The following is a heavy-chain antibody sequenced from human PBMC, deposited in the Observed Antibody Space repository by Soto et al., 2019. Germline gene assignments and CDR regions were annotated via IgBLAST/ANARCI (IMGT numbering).Heavy chain of an antibody. CDR2: IYYSGST. V-gene: IGHV4-59*01. D-gene: IGHD2-15*01. J-gene: IGHJ4*02. Sequence: SETLSLTCTVSGGSISSYYWNWIRQPPGKGLEWIGYIYYSGSTNYNPSLKSRVTISVDTSKNQFSLKLSSVTAADTAVYYCARFNRACSGGSCYSGFDYWGQGTLVTVSS. CDR1: GGSISSYY. CDR3: ARFNRACSGGSCYSGFDY.